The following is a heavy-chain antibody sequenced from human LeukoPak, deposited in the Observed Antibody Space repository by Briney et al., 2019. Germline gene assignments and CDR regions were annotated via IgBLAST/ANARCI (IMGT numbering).Heavy chain of an antibody. J-gene: IGHJ4*02. D-gene: IGHD6-13*01. CDR3: ARDTYSSSGEYYFDY. CDR1: GGSFSGYA. V-gene: IGHV1-69*13. Sequence: SVKVSCKASGGSFSGYAISWVRQAPGQGLEWMGAIIPIFGTANYAQKFQGRVTITADESTSTAYTELSSLRSEDTAVYYCARDTYSSSGEYYFDYWGQGTLVTVSS. CDR2: IIPIFGTA.